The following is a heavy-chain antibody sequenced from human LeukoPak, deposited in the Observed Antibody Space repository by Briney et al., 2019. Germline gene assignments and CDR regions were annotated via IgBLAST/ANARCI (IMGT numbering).Heavy chain of an antibody. V-gene: IGHV1-2*02. Sequence: ASVKVSCKASGYTFTSYGISWVRQAPGQGLEWMGWINPNSGGTNYAQKFQGRVTMTRDTSISTAYMELSRLRSDDTAVYYCARDLLSGTTPWGQGTLVTVSS. J-gene: IGHJ4*02. CDR3: ARDLLSGTTP. CDR2: INPNSGGT. CDR1: GYTFTSYG. D-gene: IGHD1-7*01.